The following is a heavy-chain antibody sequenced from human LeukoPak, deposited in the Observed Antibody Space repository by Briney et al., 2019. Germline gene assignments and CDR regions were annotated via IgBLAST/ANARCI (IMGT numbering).Heavy chain of an antibody. J-gene: IGHJ3*02. Sequence: ASVKVSCKASGYTFIGYYMHWVRQAPGQGLEWMGWINPNSGGTNYAQRFQGRVTMTRDTSISTAYMELSSLRSEDTAVYYCATEGMIVGRGAFDIWGQGTMVTVSS. CDR3: ATEGMIVGRGAFDI. CDR1: GYTFIGYY. D-gene: IGHD3-22*01. CDR2: INPNSGGT. V-gene: IGHV1-2*02.